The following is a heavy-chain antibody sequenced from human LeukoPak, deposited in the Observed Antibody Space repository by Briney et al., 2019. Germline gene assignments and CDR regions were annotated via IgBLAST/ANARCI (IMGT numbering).Heavy chain of an antibody. CDR1: GGSFSGYY. Sequence: PSETLSLTCAVYGGSFSGYYWSWIRQPPGKGLEWIGYVFHTGSTNYNPSLNSRVTISLDTSENQFSLRLTSVTAADTAVYYCSGTGFRYYYYGMDVWGQGTTVTVSS. V-gene: IGHV4-59*08. CDR2: VFHTGST. CDR3: SGTGFRYYYYGMDV. J-gene: IGHJ6*02. D-gene: IGHD2-8*02.